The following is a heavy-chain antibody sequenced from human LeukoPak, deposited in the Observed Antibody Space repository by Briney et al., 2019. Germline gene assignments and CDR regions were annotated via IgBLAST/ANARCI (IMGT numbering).Heavy chain of an antibody. CDR1: GFTFSNYA. J-gene: IGHJ4*02. Sequence: PGGSLRLSCAASGFTFSNYAMHWVRQAPGKGLEYVSVISSNGGSTYFANSVKGRFTISRENSKNTLYLQMGSLRAEDMVVYYCARGGVVIKGATSIDYWGQGTLVTVSS. CDR2: ISSNGGST. V-gene: IGHV3-64*01. CDR3: ARGGVVIKGATSIDY. D-gene: IGHD3-10*01.